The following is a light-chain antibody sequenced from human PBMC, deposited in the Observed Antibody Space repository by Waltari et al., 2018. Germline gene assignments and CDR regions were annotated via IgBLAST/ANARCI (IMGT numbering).Light chain of an antibody. CDR3: ASYTNSDSEV. J-gene: IGLJ3*02. CDR2: GVS. Sequence: QSALTQPASVSGSPGQSITISCTGTSGDVGGYNYVSWFQQHPGKVPKLILSGVSNRPSGVFDRFSGSKSGNTASLTIAGLQAEDEASYYCASYTNSDSEVFGGGTKVTVL. V-gene: IGLV2-14*01. CDR1: SGDVGGYNY.